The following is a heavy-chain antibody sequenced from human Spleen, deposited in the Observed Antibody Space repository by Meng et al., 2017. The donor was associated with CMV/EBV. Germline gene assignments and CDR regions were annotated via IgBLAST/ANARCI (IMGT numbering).Heavy chain of an antibody. V-gene: IGHV4-34*01. D-gene: IGHD2-2*01. CDR2: INHSGSI. CDR3: AREYPNGMDV. CDR1: GGSFSGYY. Sequence: GSLRLSCAVYGGSFSGYYWGWIRQPPGKGLEWIAEINHSGSINYNPSLKSRLTISADTSKSQFSLKLSSVTAADTAVYYCAREYPNGMDVWGQGTTVTVSS. J-gene: IGHJ6*02.